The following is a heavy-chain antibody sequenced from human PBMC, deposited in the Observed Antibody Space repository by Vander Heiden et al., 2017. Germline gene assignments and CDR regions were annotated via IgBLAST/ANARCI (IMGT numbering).Heavy chain of an antibody. D-gene: IGHD3-3*01. V-gene: IGHV4-59*08. CDR1: VVSISSFY. J-gene: IGHJ6*02. Sequence: QVQLQESDPGLVKPSETLSITCTVSVVSISSFYCIWIRQPQGKGLEWIGYINYSGSTNYNHSLKSRVTISVDTSKNQFSLKLSSVTAADTAVYYCARHAAQLDDFWSRDYYYYYGMDVWGQGTTVTVSS. CDR3: ARHAAQLDDFWSRDYYYYYGMDV. CDR2: INYSGST.